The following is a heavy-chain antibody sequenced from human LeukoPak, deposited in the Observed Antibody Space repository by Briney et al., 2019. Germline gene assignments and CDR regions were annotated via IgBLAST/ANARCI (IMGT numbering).Heavy chain of an antibody. J-gene: IGHJ6*03. CDR1: GSTFISYG. CDR3: AKVEYGGNSSFYYYYYYMDV. Sequence: PGGSLRLSCAAPGSTFISYGMDWVRQAQGKGLGWVALIRNDGSNNYYADSVKGRFTISRDNSNNTLYLQMNSLRAEYTAVYYCAKVEYGGNSSFYYYYYYMDVWGKGTTVTVSS. D-gene: IGHD4-23*01. V-gene: IGHV3-30*02. CDR2: IRNDGSNN.